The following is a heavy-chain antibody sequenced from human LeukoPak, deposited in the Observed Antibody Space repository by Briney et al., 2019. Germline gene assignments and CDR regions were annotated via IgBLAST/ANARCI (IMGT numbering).Heavy chain of an antibody. D-gene: IGHD5-18*01. Sequence: SETLSLTCTVSGGSIFSYYWSWIRQPPGKGLEWIGYIYYSGSTNYNPSLKSRVTISVDTSKNQFSLKLSSVTAADTAVYYCARDSVGYTFDYWGQGTLVTVSS. CDR3: ARDSVGYTFDY. CDR1: GGSIFSYY. J-gene: IGHJ4*02. V-gene: IGHV4-59*01. CDR2: IYYSGST.